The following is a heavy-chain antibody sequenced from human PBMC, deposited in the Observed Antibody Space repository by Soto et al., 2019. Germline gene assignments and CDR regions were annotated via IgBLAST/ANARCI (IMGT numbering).Heavy chain of an antibody. V-gene: IGHV1-2*02. CDR3: ARALPRTVLGFDY. D-gene: IGHD2-21*02. J-gene: IGHJ4*02. CDR1: GYTFTDTF. CDR2: FNPNNVGT. Sequence: ASVKVSCKASGYTFTDTFIHWLRQTPGQRPVWMGWFNPNNVGTLFARNFQGRVTLTRDMSITTAYMELVGLESDDSAFYFCARALPRTVLGFDYWGQGTLVTVSS.